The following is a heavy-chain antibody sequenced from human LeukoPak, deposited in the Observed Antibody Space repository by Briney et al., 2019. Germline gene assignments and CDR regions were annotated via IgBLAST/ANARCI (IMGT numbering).Heavy chain of an antibody. J-gene: IGHJ5*02. CDR1: GYTFTGYY. CDR2: INPNSGGT. Sequence: VASVKVSCKASGYTFTGYYMHWVRQAPGQGLEWMGWINPNSGGTNYAQKFQGRVTMTRDTSISTAYMELSRLRSDDTAVYYCARSSGYSSGWYRYDPWGQGTLVTVSS. V-gene: IGHV1-2*02. CDR3: ARSSGYSSGWYRYDP. D-gene: IGHD6-19*01.